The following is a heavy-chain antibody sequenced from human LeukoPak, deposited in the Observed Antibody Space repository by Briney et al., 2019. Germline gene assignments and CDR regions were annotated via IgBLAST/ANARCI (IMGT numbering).Heavy chain of an antibody. V-gene: IGHV4-39*07. J-gene: IGHJ4*02. CDR2: IYYSGST. Sequence: SETLSLTCTVSGGSISSSSYYWGWIRQPPGKGLEWIGNIYYSGSTYYNPSLKSRVTISVDTSKNQFSLKLSSVTAADTAVYYCARRYCSGGSCYPDYWGQGTLVTVSS. CDR3: ARRYCSGGSCYPDY. CDR1: GGSISSSSYY. D-gene: IGHD2-15*01.